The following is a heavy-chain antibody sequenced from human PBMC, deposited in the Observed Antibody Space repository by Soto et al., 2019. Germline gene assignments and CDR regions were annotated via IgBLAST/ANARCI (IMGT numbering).Heavy chain of an antibody. CDR3: ALWQYQLHYYYYGMDV. Sequence: ASVKVSCEASGGTFSSYAISWVRQAPGQGLEWMGGIIPIFGTANYAQKFQGRVTITADESTSTAYMELSSLRSEDTAVYYCALWQYQLHYYYYGMDVWGQGTTVTVSS. J-gene: IGHJ6*02. V-gene: IGHV1-69*13. CDR2: IIPIFGTA. D-gene: IGHD2-2*01. CDR1: GGTFSSYA.